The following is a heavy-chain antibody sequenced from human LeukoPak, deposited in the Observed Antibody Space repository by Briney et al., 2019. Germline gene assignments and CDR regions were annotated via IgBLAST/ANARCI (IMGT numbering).Heavy chain of an antibody. J-gene: IGHJ4*02. CDR1: GFSFSTSD. V-gene: IGHV3-48*02. D-gene: IGHD4-17*01. CDR2: ITGSSDTI. Sequence: PGGSLRLSCVASGFSFSTSDMNWVRQAPGKGLEWVSYITGSSDTIFYADSVKGRFTISRDNAKNSLYLQMNSLRDEDTAVYYCARDSDGDPFFEYWGQGSLVTVSS. CDR3: ARDSDGDPFFEY.